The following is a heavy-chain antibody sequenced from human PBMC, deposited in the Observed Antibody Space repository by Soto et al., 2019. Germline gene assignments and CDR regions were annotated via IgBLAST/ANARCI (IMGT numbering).Heavy chain of an antibody. CDR3: ARSRDGYNLNPIDQ. D-gene: IGHD5-12*01. V-gene: IGHV4-59*01. CDR1: TGSSDSFY. Sequence: QVQLQVSGPGLVKPSATLSLSCTVSTGSSDSFYWSWIRQPPGKGLEWIGYFFYTGSTNHNPSLKGRVTTSLDMSSSQFSLSLTSVTAADTAMYYCARSRDGYNLNPIDQWGQGLLVTVSS. J-gene: IGHJ4*02. CDR2: FFYTGST.